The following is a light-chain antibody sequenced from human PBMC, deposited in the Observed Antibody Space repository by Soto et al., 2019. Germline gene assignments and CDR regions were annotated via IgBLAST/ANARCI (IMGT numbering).Light chain of an antibody. V-gene: IGKV3-11*01. J-gene: IGKJ4*01. Sequence: EIVLTQSPATLSLSPGERATLSCRTSQSVDIYLAWYQQKPGQAPRLLIYDASNRATGIPVRFSGSGSGTDFTLTISSLEPEDFAIYYCQQRSNWPLTFGGGTKMDIK. CDR2: DAS. CDR3: QQRSNWPLT. CDR1: QSVDIY.